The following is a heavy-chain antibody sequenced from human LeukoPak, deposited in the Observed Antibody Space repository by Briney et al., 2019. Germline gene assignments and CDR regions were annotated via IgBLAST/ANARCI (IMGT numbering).Heavy chain of an antibody. CDR3: VKEFH. CDR1: GFPFSSFG. CDR2: IGFNGRDV. Sequence: GGSLSLLCAPSGFPFSSFGVNWARQAPGKGLEGVGFIGFNGRDVYYADSVNGRFTLSRDDAEKTLYREMTSLRAVDTGVYYWVKEFHLGQGAQVIVSS. V-gene: IGHV3-30*02. J-gene: IGHJ4*02.